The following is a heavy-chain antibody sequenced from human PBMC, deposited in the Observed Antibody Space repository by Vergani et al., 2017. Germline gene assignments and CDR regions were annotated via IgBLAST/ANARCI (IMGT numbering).Heavy chain of an antibody. CDR3: ARYRLGWLDP. CDR2: VRATGVG. Sequence: QVQLQESGPGLVKPSETLSLTCTVTGGSTNTDYYFWSWIRQPAGKGLEWLGRVRATGVGDYNPSLQSRVTISLAKFNNQFSLTLTSVTAADSALYYCARYRLGWLDPWGRGILVTVSS. J-gene: IGHJ5*02. V-gene: IGHV4-61*02. CDR1: GGSTNTDYYF. D-gene: IGHD7-27*01.